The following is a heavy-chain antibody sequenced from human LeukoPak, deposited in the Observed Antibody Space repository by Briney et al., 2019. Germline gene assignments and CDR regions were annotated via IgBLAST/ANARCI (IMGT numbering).Heavy chain of an antibody. CDR1: GYSISSGCY. Sequence: HPSETLSLTCAVSGYSISSGCYWGWIRQPPGKGLEWIGNIYHSGSTYENPSLKSRVTISLDTSKNQFSLSLSSVTAADTAMYYCARLSGAPIRHPIYHFDYWGQGTLVTVSS. CDR3: ARLSGAPIRHPIYHFDY. CDR2: IYHSGST. D-gene: IGHD2-2*02. J-gene: IGHJ4*02. V-gene: IGHV4-38-2*01.